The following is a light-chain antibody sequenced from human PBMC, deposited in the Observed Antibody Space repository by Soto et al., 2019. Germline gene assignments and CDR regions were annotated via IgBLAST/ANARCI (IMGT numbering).Light chain of an antibody. Sequence: DIQMTQSPSSLSASVGDRVTITCQASQDTSNYLNWYQQKPGKAPKLLIYDASNLETGVPSRFSGSGSGTEFTLTISSMQPDDLATYYCQQSYSAPWTFGQGTKVDI. CDR2: DAS. J-gene: IGKJ1*01. V-gene: IGKV1-33*01. CDR3: QQSYSAPWT. CDR1: QDTSNY.